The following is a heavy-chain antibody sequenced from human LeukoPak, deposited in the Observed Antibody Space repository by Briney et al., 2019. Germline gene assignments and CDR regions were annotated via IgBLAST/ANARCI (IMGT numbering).Heavy chain of an antibody. Sequence: GGSLRLSCAVSGFTFSDYYMSWLRQAPGKGLEWVSYISSGGSTISHADSVKGRFTISRDNAENSLYLQMNSLRAEDTAVYYCAKGRYGSGSPGRYDYWGQGTLVTVSS. CDR3: AKGRYGSGSPGRYDY. J-gene: IGHJ4*02. CDR1: GFTFSDYY. CDR2: ISSGGSTI. V-gene: IGHV3-11*01. D-gene: IGHD3-10*01.